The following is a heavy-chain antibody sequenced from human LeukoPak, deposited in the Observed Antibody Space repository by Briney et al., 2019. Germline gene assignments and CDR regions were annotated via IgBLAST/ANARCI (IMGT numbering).Heavy chain of an antibody. CDR2: INSDGINT. D-gene: IGHD3-16*02. CDR1: GFTFSNYW. J-gene: IGHJ4*02. Sequence: GGSLRLSCAASGFTFSNYWMHWVRQAPGKGLVWVSRINSDGINTSYADSVKGRFTISRDNAKNSLYLQMNSLRAEDTAVYYCARIGGDYVWGSYRPSLDYWGQGTLVTVSS. V-gene: IGHV3-74*01. CDR3: ARIGGDYVWGSYRPSLDY.